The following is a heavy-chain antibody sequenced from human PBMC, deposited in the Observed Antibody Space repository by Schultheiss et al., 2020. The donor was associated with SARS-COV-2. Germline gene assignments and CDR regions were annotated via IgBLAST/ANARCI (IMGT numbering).Heavy chain of an antibody. J-gene: IGHJ3*02. D-gene: IGHD3-16*01. CDR2: ISYSGST. CDR1: GGSFSGYY. Sequence: SETLSLTCAVYGGSFSGYYWSWIRQPPGKGLEWIGYISYSGSTNYNPSLKSRVTISVDTSKNQFSLKLSSVTAADTAVYYCAREGGLLRAFDIWGQGTMVTVSS. V-gene: IGHV4-59*12. CDR3: AREGGLLRAFDI.